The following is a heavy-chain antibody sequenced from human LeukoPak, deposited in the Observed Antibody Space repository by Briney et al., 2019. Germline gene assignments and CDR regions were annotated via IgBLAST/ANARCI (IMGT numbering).Heavy chain of an antibody. D-gene: IGHD1-14*01. V-gene: IGHV3-74*01. Sequence: GGSLRLSCAASGFTFSSYWMHWVRQAPGRGLVWVSRINSDGSIINYADSVKGRFTISRDNAKNTLYLQMNSLRADDTAVYYCARGPLTTSQRSLGYWGQGTLVTVSS. CDR3: ARGPLTTSQRSLGY. J-gene: IGHJ4*02. CDR2: INSDGSII. CDR1: GFTFSSYW.